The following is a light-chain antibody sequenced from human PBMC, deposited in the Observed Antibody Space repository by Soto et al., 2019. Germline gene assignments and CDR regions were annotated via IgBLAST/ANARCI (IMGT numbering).Light chain of an antibody. CDR3: QQNYTSPLT. V-gene: IGKV1-39*01. J-gene: IGKJ4*01. CDR1: QSISKY. CDR2: GAS. Sequence: DIQMTHSPSSLSSSVGERVTITCRASQSISKYLNGYQHKPGEPPKLLIYGASTLHRGVPSRFSGGGSGTDFTLTISSLQPEDFATYCCQQNYTSPLTFGEGTTVE.